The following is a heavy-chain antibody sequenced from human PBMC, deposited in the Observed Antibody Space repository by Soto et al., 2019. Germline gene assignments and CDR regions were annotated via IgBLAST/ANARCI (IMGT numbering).Heavy chain of an antibody. CDR3: AREERDYDSGMDV. V-gene: IGHV4-30-4*01. CDR2: IYYSGST. D-gene: IGHD3-22*01. J-gene: IGHJ6*02. CDR1: GDSISSGDYY. Sequence: SETLSLTCTVSGDSISSGDYYWSWIRQPPGKGLEWIGYIYYSGSTYYNPSLKSRVTISVDTSKNQFSLKLSSVTAADTAVYYCAREERDYDSGMDVWGQGTTVTVSS.